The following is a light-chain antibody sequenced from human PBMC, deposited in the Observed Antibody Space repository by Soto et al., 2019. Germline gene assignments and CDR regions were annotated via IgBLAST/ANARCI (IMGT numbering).Light chain of an antibody. J-gene: IGKJ1*01. CDR1: QIVTSSQ. Sequence: EIGLTQSPGTLSLSPGEGVTHSCRAGQIVTSSQLAWYQQKPGQAPRLLIYGVSSRATGIPARFSGSGSGTEFILTISSVESEDFAVYYCQKCRKWPTTFGQGTKVAIK. V-gene: IGKV3D-20*02. CDR2: GVS. CDR3: QKCRKWPTT.